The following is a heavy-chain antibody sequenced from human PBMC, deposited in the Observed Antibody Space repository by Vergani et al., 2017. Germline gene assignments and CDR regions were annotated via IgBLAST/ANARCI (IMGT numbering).Heavy chain of an antibody. V-gene: IGHV1-2*04. J-gene: IGHJ6*03. CDR3: ARGGEVGIWGMYDYYYXMDV. CDR1: GYTFTGYY. D-gene: IGHD3-16*01. CDR2: INPNSGGT. Sequence: QVQLVQSGAEVKKPGASVKVSCKASGYTFTGYYMHWVRQAPGQGLEWMGWINPNSGGTNYAQKFQGWVTMTRDTSISTAYMGLSRLRSDDTAVYYCARGGEVGIWGMYDYYYXMDVWGKGTTVTVSS.